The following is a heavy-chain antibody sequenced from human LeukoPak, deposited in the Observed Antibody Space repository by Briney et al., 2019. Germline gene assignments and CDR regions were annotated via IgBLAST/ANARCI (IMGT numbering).Heavy chain of an antibody. Sequence: PGGSLRLSCVASGITLSDYYMTWIRQAPGKGLEWISYISSSGNTVYYADSVKGRFTISRDNAKNSLSLQMNSLRADDTAVYYCARDKPGIAAATFDYWGQGTLVTVSS. CDR1: GITLSDYY. CDR2: ISSSGNTV. J-gene: IGHJ4*02. D-gene: IGHD6-13*01. V-gene: IGHV3-11*01. CDR3: ARDKPGIAAATFDY.